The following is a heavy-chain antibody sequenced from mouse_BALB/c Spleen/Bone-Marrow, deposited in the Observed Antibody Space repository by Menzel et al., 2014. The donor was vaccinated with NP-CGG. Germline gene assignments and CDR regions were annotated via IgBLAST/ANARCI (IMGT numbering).Heavy chain of an antibody. V-gene: IGHV7-3*02. J-gene: IGHJ2*01. Sequence: EVKLVESGGGLVQPGGSLRLSCATSGFTFTDYYMNWVCQPPGKALEWLGFIRNKANGYTTEYSASVKGRCTISRDNSQNILYLQMNTLRAEDSATYYCARDKGRVFFDYWGQGTTLTVSS. CDR3: ARDKGRVFFDY. CDR1: GFTFTDYY. CDR2: IRNKANGYTT.